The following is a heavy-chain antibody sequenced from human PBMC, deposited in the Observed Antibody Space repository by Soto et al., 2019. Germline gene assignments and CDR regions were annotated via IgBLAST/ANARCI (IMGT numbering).Heavy chain of an antibody. CDR3: VKGPVEMAPNQRGYFDC. Sequence: GGSLRLSCVGSGFTFNSYGMHWVRQAPGKGLEWVAVISYDGSNKYYVDSAKGRFTISRDNSKNTAYLQMNSLRPEDTAVYYCVKGPVEMAPNQRGYFDCWGQGTLVTVSS. CDR1: GFTFNSYG. V-gene: IGHV3-30*18. J-gene: IGHJ4*02. CDR2: ISYDGSNK. D-gene: IGHD2-15*01.